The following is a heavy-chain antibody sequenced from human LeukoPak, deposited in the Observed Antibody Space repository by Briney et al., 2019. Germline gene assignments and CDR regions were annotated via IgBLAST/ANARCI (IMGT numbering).Heavy chain of an antibody. V-gene: IGHV3-48*03. D-gene: IGHD3-22*01. J-gene: IGHJ4*02. CDR1: GFTFSSYE. CDR2: ISSSGSTI. CDR3: ARGWSITMIVEWDY. Sequence: GSLRLSCAASGFTFSSYEMSWVRQAPGKGLEWVSYISSSGSTIYYADSVKGRFTISRDNAKNSLYLQMNSLRAEDTAVYYCARGWSITMIVEWDYWGQGTLVTVSS.